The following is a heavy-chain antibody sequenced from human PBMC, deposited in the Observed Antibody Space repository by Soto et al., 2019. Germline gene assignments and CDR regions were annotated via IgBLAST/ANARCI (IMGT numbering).Heavy chain of an antibody. Sequence: PSETLSLTCTVSGGSIRSYYWSWIRQPPGKGLEWIAYMYHSGNSNYNPSLMSRVTMSIDTSKSQFSLNLNSVTAADTAVYYCAILSRGHDGELFDFWGQGTLVPVSS. D-gene: IGHD5-12*01. CDR2: MYHSGNS. J-gene: IGHJ4*02. CDR1: GGSIRSYY. V-gene: IGHV4-59*08. CDR3: AILSRGHDGELFDF.